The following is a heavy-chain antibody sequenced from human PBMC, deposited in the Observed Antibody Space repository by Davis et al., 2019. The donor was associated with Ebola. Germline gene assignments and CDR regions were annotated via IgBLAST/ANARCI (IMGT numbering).Heavy chain of an antibody. CDR1: GYTFTSYG. CDR2: ISAYNGNT. CDR3: ARAQFPTTSDH. J-gene: IGHJ4*02. D-gene: IGHD1-1*01. Sequence: ASVKVSCKASGYTFTSYGISWVRQAPGQGLEWMGWISAYNGNTNYAQKLQGRVTITADESTSTAYMGLSSLRSDDTAVYYCARAQFPTTSDHWGQGTLVTVSS. V-gene: IGHV1-18*01.